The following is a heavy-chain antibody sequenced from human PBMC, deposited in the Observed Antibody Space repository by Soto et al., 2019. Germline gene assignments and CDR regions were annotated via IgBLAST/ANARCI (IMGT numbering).Heavy chain of an antibody. Sequence: EVQLLESGGGLVQPGGSLRLSCAASGFTFSSYAMSWVRQAPGKGLEWVSAISGSGGSTYYADSVKGRFTISRDNSKNTLYLQMNSLRAEDTAVYYCAKAHRRYSSGWFDYYYYMDVWGKGTTVTVSS. D-gene: IGHD6-19*01. CDR1: GFTFSSYA. CDR3: AKAHRRYSSGWFDYYYYMDV. CDR2: ISGSGGST. V-gene: IGHV3-23*01. J-gene: IGHJ6*03.